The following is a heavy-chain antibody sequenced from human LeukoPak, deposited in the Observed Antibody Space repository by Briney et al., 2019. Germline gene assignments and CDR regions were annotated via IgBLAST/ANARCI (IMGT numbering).Heavy chain of an antibody. CDR3: AAGDYFWSGYYKFDY. V-gene: IGHV1-58*01. CDR1: GFTFTSSA. J-gene: IGHJ4*02. CDR2: IVVGSGNT. D-gene: IGHD3-3*01. Sequence: SVKVSCKASGFTFTSSAVQWVRQARGQRLEWIGWIVVGSGNTNYAQKFQERVTITRDMSTSTAYMELSSLRSEDTAVYYCAAGDYFWSGYYKFDYWGQGTLVTVSS.